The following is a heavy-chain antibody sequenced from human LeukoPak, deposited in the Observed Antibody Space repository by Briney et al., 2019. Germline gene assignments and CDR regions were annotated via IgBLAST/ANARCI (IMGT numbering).Heavy chain of an antibody. D-gene: IGHD5-12*01. Sequence: SETLSLTCTVSGDSMKLYYWSWIRQSPGKGLEWIGNMYYSGSPDYNPSLKSRVTISIDTSKNQFSLRLTSATAADTAVYYCARDRWLGYWGQGTLVTVSS. V-gene: IGHV4-59*01. J-gene: IGHJ4*02. CDR2: MYYSGSP. CDR3: ARDRWLGY. CDR1: GDSMKLYY.